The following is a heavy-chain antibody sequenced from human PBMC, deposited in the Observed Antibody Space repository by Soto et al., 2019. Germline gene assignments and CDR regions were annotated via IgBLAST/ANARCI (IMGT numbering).Heavy chain of an antibody. V-gene: IGHV3-9*01. Sequence: GGSLILSCAASGFTFDDYAMHWVRQAPGKGLEWVSGISCSGGSICYADSVKGRFTISRDNSKNTLYLQMNSLRAEDTAVYYCAKGIYSGYGPFDYWGQGTLVTVSS. J-gene: IGHJ4*02. CDR1: GFTFDDYA. CDR3: AKGIYSGYGPFDY. CDR2: ISCSGGSI. D-gene: IGHD5-12*01.